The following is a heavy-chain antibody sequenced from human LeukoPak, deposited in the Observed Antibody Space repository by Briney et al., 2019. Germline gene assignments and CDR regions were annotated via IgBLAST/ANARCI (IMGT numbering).Heavy chain of an antibody. CDR1: GYTFTSYY. D-gene: IGHD6-6*01. Sequence: ASEKVSCKASGYTFTSYYMHWVRQGPGQGLEWMGIINPSGGSTSYAQKFQGRVTMTRDTSTNTVYMELSSLRSEDTAVFYCVRGASSIAALNPFWYFDLWGRGTLVTVSS. J-gene: IGHJ2*01. CDR3: VRGASSIAALNPFWYFDL. V-gene: IGHV1-46*01. CDR2: INPSGGST.